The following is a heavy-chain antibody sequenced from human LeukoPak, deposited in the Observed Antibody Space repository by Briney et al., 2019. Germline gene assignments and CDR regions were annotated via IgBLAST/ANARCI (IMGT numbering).Heavy chain of an antibody. J-gene: IGHJ4*02. V-gene: IGHV4-59*01. CDR1: GGSISSYY. CDR2: GSHSGST. CDR3: SGRDGDSDY. D-gene: IGHD4-17*01. Sequence: SETLSLTCTVSGGSISSYYWSWIRQPPATGLEWMGFGSHSGSTNYNPSLTRRSSISVGTSKIHFSLRLNLVTVADTAVSFCSGRDGDSDYWGQGTLVTVSS.